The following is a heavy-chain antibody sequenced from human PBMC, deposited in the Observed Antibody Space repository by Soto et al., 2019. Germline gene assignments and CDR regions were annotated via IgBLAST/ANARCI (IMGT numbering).Heavy chain of an antibody. CDR3: AKITVTTGLYSFDF. D-gene: IGHD4-17*01. Sequence: PSETLSLTCTVSGGSISSYYWSWIRHPPGKGLEWIGYIYYSGSTNYNPSLKSRVTISVDTSKNQFSLKLSSVTAADTAVYYCAKITVTTGLYSFDFWGQGTLVTVSS. V-gene: IGHV4-59*08. CDR2: IYYSGST. CDR1: GGSISSYY. J-gene: IGHJ4*02.